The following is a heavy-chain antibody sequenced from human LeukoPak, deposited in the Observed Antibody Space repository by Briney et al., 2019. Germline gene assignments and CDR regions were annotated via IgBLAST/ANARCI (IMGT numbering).Heavy chain of an antibody. V-gene: IGHV4-59*08. CDR2: IYYSGST. CDR1: GGSISSYY. CDR3: ARGVPKQWPYYYYYGMDV. J-gene: IGHJ6*02. Sequence: SETLSLTCTVSGGSISSYYWSWIRQPPGKGLEWIGYIYYSGSTNYNPSLKSRVTISVDTSKNQFSLKLSSVTAADTAVYYCARGVPKQWPYYYYYGMDVWGQGTTVTVSS. D-gene: IGHD6-19*01.